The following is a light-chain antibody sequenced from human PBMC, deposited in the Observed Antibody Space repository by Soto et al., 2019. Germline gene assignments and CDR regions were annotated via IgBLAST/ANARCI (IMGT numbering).Light chain of an antibody. V-gene: IGKV3-20*01. CDR2: GSS. Sequence: EIVLTQSPGTLSLSPGERATLSCRASQSVSRSYLAWFQQIPGQAPRLLIYGSSFRATGVPDRFSGSGSGTDFTLTISRLEPEDFAVYYCQQYASSPRTFGPGTKVDI. J-gene: IGKJ3*01. CDR1: QSVSRSY. CDR3: QQYASSPRT.